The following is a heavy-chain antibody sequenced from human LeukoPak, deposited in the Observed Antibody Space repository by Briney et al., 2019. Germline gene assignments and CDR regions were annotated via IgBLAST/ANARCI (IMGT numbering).Heavy chain of an antibody. CDR3: ARLQWLYWDLDY. J-gene: IGHJ4*02. CDR1: GYTFTSYG. Sequence: APVKVSCKASGYTFTSYGISWVRQAPGQGLEWMGWISAYNGNTNYAQKLQGRVTMTTDTSTSTAYMELRSLRSDDTAVYYCARLQWLYWDLDYWGQGTLVTVSS. CDR2: ISAYNGNT. D-gene: IGHD6-19*01. V-gene: IGHV1-18*01.